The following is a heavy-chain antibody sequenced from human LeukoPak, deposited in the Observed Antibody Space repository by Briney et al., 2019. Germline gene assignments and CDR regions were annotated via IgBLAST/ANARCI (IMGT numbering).Heavy chain of an antibody. CDR1: GGSFSGYY. J-gene: IGHJ6*03. CDR3: ARERVWFGELITYYYYMDV. Sequence: SETLSLTCAVYGGSFSGYYWSWIRQPPGKGLEWIGEINHSGSTNYNPSLKSRVTISVDTSENQFSLKLSSVTAADTAVYSCARERVWFGELITYYYYMDVWGKGTTVTISS. CDR2: INHSGST. D-gene: IGHD3-10*01. V-gene: IGHV4-34*01.